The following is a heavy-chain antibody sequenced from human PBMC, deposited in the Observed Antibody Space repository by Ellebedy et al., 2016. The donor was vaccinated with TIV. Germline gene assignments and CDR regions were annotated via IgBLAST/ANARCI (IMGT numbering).Heavy chain of an antibody. CDR1: GESVSSNGMR. V-gene: IGHV2-70*04. Sequence: SGPTLVKPTPTLTLTCTLSGESVSSNGMRLNWIRQPPGKALEWLARIDWDDDTFYSASLKTRLTISKDTSKNQVVLTMTVMDPMDTATYYCARISRDAFDLWGQGTLVIVSS. CDR2: IDWDDDT. J-gene: IGHJ3*01. CDR3: ARISRDAFDL.